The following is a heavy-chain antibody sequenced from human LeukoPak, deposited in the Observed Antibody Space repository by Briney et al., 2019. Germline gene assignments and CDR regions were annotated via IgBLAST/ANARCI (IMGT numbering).Heavy chain of an antibody. V-gene: IGHV3-66*03. D-gene: IGHD3/OR15-3a*01. CDR2: IRDSGEA. J-gene: IGHJ5*02. CDR3: ARDRAANQDWVEFDP. Sequence: RGSLRLSRAVSGFRVSDYYMSWVRQAPGKGLEWVGLIRDSGEAFYADFARGRFAISRDESENTLYLQMNSLRVEDTAVYFCARDRAANQDWVEFDPWGQGTPVIVSS. CDR1: GFRVSDYY.